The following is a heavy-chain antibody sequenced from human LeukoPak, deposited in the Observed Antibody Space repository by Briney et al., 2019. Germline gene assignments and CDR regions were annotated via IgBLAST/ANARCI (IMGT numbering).Heavy chain of an antibody. V-gene: IGHV4-4*07. CDR3: ARDSGTTGEVKFDP. CDR1: GGSISSFY. CDR2: IYTSGTT. D-gene: IGHD3-10*01. Sequence: SETLSLTCSVSGGSISSFYCNWMRQPAGKGLEWIGRIYTSGTTTYNPSLKSRVTMSVDTSKNQFSLKLSSVTAADTAVYYCARDSGTTGEVKFDPWGQGTLVTVSS. J-gene: IGHJ5*02.